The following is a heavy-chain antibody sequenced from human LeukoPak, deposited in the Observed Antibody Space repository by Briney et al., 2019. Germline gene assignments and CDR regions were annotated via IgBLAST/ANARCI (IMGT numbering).Heavy chain of an antibody. CDR2: VGRGGGDT. V-gene: IGHV3-23*01. CDR3: VKHSGGVYGNSDY. J-gene: IGHJ4*02. CDR1: GFTFSNNA. D-gene: IGHD1-1*01. Sequence: PGGSLRLSCVAPGFTFSNNAASWFRQAPGKGLEWVSTVGRGGGDTYYADSVRGRFTISKDSSKNTLQMNSLSADDTAMYYCVKHSGGVYGNSDYWGQGILVTVSS.